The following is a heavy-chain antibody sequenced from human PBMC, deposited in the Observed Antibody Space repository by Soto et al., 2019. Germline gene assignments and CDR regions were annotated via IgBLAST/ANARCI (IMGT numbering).Heavy chain of an antibody. CDR3: ATSAGSGSFQPPYYDYGMDV. Sequence: QMQLVQSGAEVKKTGSSVKVSCKASGYTFTYRYLHWVRQDPGQALEWMGWITPFNGNTNYAQKFQDRVTITRDRSMSTAYLELSSLRSEDTAMYYCATSAGSGSFQPPYYDYGMDVWCQGTTVTVSS. D-gene: IGHD3-10*01. J-gene: IGHJ6*02. CDR2: ITPFNGNT. CDR1: GYTFTYRY. V-gene: IGHV1-45*02.